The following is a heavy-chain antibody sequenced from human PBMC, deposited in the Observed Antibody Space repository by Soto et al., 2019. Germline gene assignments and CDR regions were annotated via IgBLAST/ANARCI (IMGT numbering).Heavy chain of an antibody. J-gene: IGHJ3*02. CDR2: ISPDGSNA. CDR3: ARGPSHGAFDI. V-gene: IGHV3-30-3*01. Sequence: QVQLVESGGDVVQPGRSLRLSCAASGSTFSSYDIHWVCQAPGKGLEWVAHISPDGSNAYYADSVKGRFTVSRDNAKNTVYLQMNSLRAEDTAVYYCARGPSHGAFDIWGQGTMVTVSS. CDR1: GSTFSSYD.